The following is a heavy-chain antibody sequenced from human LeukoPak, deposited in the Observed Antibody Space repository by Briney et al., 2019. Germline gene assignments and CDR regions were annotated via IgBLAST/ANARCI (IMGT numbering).Heavy chain of an antibody. J-gene: IGHJ4*02. CDR1: GGSFSGYY. D-gene: IGHD3-16*01. Sequence: PSETLSLTCAVYGGSFSGYYWSWIRQPPGKGLEWIGEINHSGSTNYNPSLKSRVTISVDTSKNQFSLKLSSVTAADTAVYYCAGRFAYWGQGTLVTVSS. CDR2: INHSGST. CDR3: AGRFAY. V-gene: IGHV4-34*01.